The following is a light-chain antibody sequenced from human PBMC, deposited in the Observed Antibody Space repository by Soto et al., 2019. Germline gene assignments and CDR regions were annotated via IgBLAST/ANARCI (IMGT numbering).Light chain of an antibody. Sequence: EIVLTQSPVTLSLSPGERATLSSRASQSVTTFLAWYQQKPGQAPRLLIYDASKRATGIPARFSGSGSGIDFTLTISSLEPEDFAVYYCQQRITWPLTFGGGTKVEIK. CDR2: DAS. CDR1: QSVTTF. V-gene: IGKV3-11*01. J-gene: IGKJ4*01. CDR3: QQRITWPLT.